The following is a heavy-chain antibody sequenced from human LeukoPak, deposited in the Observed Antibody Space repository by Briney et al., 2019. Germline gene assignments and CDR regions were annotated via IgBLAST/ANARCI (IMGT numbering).Heavy chain of an antibody. Sequence: SETLSLTCTVSGGSISSYYWSWIRQPPGKGLEWIGYIYYSGSTNYNPSLKSRVTISVDTSKNQFSLKLSSVTAADTAVYYCARDQYYYDSSGYYSTFDYWGQGTLVTVSS. V-gene: IGHV4-59*12. D-gene: IGHD3-22*01. J-gene: IGHJ4*02. CDR2: IYYSGST. CDR1: GGSISSYY. CDR3: ARDQYYYDSSGYYSTFDY.